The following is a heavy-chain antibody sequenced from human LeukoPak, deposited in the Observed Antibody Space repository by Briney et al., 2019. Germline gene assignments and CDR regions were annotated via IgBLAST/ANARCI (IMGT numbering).Heavy chain of an antibody. D-gene: IGHD1-14*01. Sequence: PGGSLRLSCAASGFTFSSYSMNWVRQAPGKRLEWVSVIYSGGSTYYADSVKGRFTISRDNSKNTLYLQMNSLRAEDTAVYYCAIGPRPGAFDIWGQGTMVTVSS. CDR3: AIGPRPGAFDI. CDR2: IYSGGST. J-gene: IGHJ3*02. CDR1: GFTFSSYS. V-gene: IGHV3-66*02.